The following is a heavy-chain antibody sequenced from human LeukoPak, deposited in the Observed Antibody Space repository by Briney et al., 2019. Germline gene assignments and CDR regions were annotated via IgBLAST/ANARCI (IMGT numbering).Heavy chain of an antibody. V-gene: IGHV3-21*01. J-gene: IGHJ4*02. Sequence: GGSLRLSCAAAGFTFSSSSMNWDRQAPGKGLEWVSSISSSSSYIYYADSVKGRFTISRDNAKNSLYLQMNSLRAEDTAVYYCASWEYFDYWGQGTLVTVSS. CDR1: GFTFSSSS. D-gene: IGHD1-26*01. CDR3: ASWEYFDY. CDR2: ISSSSSYI.